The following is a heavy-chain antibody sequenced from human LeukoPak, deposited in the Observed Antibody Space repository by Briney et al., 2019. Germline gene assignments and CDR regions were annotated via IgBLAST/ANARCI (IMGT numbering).Heavy chain of an antibody. V-gene: IGHV4-39*01. J-gene: IGHJ4*02. D-gene: IGHD3-3*01. CDR3: ARLDYFWSGSYAD. Sequence: PSETLSLTCTVSGASITSGGYYWGWIRQPPGKGLEWIGTTYYTGSTYYNPSLKSRLTMSVGASKDRFSLSLSSVSATDTAVYFCARLDYFWSGSYADWGQGTLVTVSS. CDR1: GASITSGGYY. CDR2: TYYTGST.